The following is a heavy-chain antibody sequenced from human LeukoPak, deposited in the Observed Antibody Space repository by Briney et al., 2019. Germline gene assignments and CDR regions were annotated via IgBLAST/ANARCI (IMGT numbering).Heavy chain of an antibody. V-gene: IGHV3-30*02. CDR1: GFTFSSYG. CDR3: AKGDDSSGYFDFDY. D-gene: IGHD3-22*01. CDR2: IRYDGSNK. Sequence: GGSLRLSCAASGFTFSSYGMHWVRQAPGKGLEWVAFIRYDGSNKYYADSVKGRFTISRDNSKNTLYLQINSLRAEDTAVYYCAKGDDSSGYFDFDYWGQGTLVTVSS. J-gene: IGHJ4*02.